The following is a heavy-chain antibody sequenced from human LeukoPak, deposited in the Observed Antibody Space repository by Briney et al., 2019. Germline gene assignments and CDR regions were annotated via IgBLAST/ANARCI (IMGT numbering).Heavy chain of an antibody. CDR3: AKDHGVAAAGIPKWFDY. Sequence: GGSLRLSCAASGFTFSSYAMSWVRQAPGKGLEWVSAISGSGGSTYYADYVKGRFTISRDNSKNTLYLQMNSLRAEDTAVYYCAKDHGVAAAGIPKWFDYWGQGTLVTVSS. V-gene: IGHV3-23*01. CDR2: ISGSGGST. J-gene: IGHJ4*02. D-gene: IGHD6-13*01. CDR1: GFTFSSYA.